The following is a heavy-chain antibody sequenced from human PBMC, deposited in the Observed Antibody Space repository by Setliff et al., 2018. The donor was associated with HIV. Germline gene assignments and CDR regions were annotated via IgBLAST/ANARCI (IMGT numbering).Heavy chain of an antibody. CDR2: IKTKSNTYAT. D-gene: IGHD3-10*01. CDR3: ARRGVHYSGSAPRLSYYYYMDA. V-gene: IGHV3-73*01. CDR1: GFTFSGSA. Sequence: GGSLGLSCSASGFTFSGSAMHWVRQASGKGLEWVGRIKTKSNTYATAYNESVKGRFTISRDDSQNTAYLQMSSLRADDTAVYYCARRGVHYSGSAPRLSYYYYMDAWGKGTTVTVSS. J-gene: IGHJ6*03.